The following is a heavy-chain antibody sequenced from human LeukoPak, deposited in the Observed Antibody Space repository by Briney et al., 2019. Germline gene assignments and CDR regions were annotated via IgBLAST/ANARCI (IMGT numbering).Heavy chain of an antibody. CDR1: GFTFSSYA. J-gene: IGHJ4*02. CDR3: AKNDQWRLGYFDY. CDR2: ISGSGGST. D-gene: IGHD6-19*01. Sequence: GGSLRHSCAASGFTFSSYAMSWVRQAQGKGLEWVSAISGSGGSTYYADSVKGRFTISRDNSKNTLYLQMNSLRAEDTAVYYCAKNDQWRLGYFDYWGQGTLVTVSS. V-gene: IGHV3-23*01.